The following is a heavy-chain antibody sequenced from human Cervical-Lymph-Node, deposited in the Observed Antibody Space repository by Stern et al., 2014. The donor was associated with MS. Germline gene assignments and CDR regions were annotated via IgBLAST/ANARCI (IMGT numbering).Heavy chain of an antibody. CDR3: ATSGYRASF. Sequence: VQLEESGGRLVQPGGSLRLSCAASGFSFTNYHMNWVRQAAGKGLEWISYISSYSDTIYYADSVKGRFTISRDNAKSSLFLQMNSLRADDTAVYYCATSGYRASFGGQGTLVTVSS. D-gene: IGHD5-12*01. V-gene: IGHV3-48*01. J-gene: IGHJ4*02. CDR1: GFSFTNYH. CDR2: ISSYSDTI.